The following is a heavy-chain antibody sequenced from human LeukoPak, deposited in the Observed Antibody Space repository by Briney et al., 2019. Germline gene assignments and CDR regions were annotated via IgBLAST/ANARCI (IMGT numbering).Heavy chain of an antibody. CDR2: ISGSGGST. CDR1: GFTFSSYD. V-gene: IGHV3-23*01. Sequence: AGTLSLSCAASGFTFSSYDLSWVRQPPGKRLEWVSGISGSGGSTYYADSVKGRFTSSRNNSKTTLYLQMNSLRAEDTAVYYGAKRLSAREFRYWGQGTLVTVSS. J-gene: IGHJ4*02. CDR3: AKRLSAREFRY. D-gene: IGHD3-16*01.